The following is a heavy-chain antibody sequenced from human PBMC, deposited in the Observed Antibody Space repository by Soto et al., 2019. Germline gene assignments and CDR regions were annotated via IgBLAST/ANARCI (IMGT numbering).Heavy chain of an antibody. Sequence: SETLSLTCTVSGGSISSGGYYWSWIRQHPGRGLEWIGYIYYSGSTYYNPSLKSRVTISVDTSKTQFSLKLSSVTAADTAVYYCARVRYCSGGSCYGGFDPWGQGTLVTVSS. CDR2: IYYSGST. D-gene: IGHD2-15*01. J-gene: IGHJ5*02. CDR1: GGSISSGGYY. CDR3: ARVRYCSGGSCYGGFDP. V-gene: IGHV4-31*03.